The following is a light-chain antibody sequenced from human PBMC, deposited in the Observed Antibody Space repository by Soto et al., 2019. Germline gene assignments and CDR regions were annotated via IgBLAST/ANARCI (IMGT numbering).Light chain of an antibody. Sequence: IVMTQSPDSLAVSLGERATINCKSSQSVLSSSNNKNYLAWYQQKPGQPPKLLIYWASTRESGVPDRFSGSGSGTDFTLTISSLQAEDVAVYYCQQYSITPLTIGPGTKVDIK. J-gene: IGKJ3*01. CDR2: WAS. V-gene: IGKV4-1*01. CDR3: QQYSITPLT. CDR1: QSVLSSSNNKNY.